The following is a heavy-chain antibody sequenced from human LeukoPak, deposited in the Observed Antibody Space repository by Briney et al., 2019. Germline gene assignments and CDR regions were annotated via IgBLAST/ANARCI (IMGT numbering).Heavy chain of an antibody. D-gene: IGHD2-2*02. CDR1: GGTFSSYA. V-gene: IGHV1-69*13. Sequence: SVKVSCKASGGTFSSYAISWVRQAPGQGLEWMGGIIPVFGTANYAQKFQGRVTITADESTSTAYMELSSLRSEDTAVYYCARDARGYCSSTSCYTWSWFDPWGQGTLVTVSS. J-gene: IGHJ5*02. CDR3: ARDARGYCSSTSCYTWSWFDP. CDR2: IIPVFGTA.